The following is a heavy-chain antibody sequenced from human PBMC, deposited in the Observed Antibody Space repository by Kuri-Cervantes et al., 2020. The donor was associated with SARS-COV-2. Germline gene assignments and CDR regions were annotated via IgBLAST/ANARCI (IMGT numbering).Heavy chain of an antibody. V-gene: IGHV3-30*01. CDR2: ISYDGSNK. Sequence: SCAVSGFTFSRYAMHRVRQAPGKGRGGVAVISYDGSNKYYADSVKGRFTISRDNSKNTLYLQMNSLRAEDTAVYYCAREDVVYQYNLWGRGTLVTVSS. CDR1: GFTFSRYA. CDR3: AREDVVYQYNL. J-gene: IGHJ2*01. D-gene: IGHD5/OR15-5a*01.